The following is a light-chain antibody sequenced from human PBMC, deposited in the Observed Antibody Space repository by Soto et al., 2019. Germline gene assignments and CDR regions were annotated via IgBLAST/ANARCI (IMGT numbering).Light chain of an antibody. CDR1: QSVSSN. CDR3: QQASSFPPT. Sequence: EIVMTQSPATLSVSPGERATLSCRASQSVSSNLAWFQQNPGQAPRLLIYGASTRATGIPARFSGSGSGTDFTLTISSLQSEDFATYYCQQASSFPPTFGQGTRLDIK. CDR2: GAS. J-gene: IGKJ5*01. V-gene: IGKV3-15*01.